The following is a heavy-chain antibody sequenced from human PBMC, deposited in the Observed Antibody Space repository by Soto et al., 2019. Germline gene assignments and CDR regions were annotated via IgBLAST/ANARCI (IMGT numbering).Heavy chain of an antibody. CDR1: GYTFTSYG. Sequence: ASVKVSCKASGYTFTSYGISWVRQAPGQGLEWMGWISAYNGNTNYAQKLQGRVTMTTDTSTSTAYMELRSLRSDDTAVYYCAIFSYFAHHLEQLSYCGQGTLVPGSS. CDR2: ISAYNGNT. J-gene: IGHJ1*01. CDR3: AIFSYFAHHLEQLSY. V-gene: IGHV1-18*01. D-gene: IGHD1-1*01.